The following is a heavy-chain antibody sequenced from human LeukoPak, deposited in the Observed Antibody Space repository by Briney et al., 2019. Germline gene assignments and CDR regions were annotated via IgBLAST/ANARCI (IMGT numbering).Heavy chain of an antibody. CDR3: ARDGAPYCSSTSCYWGFGY. CDR2: IKQDGSEK. V-gene: IGHV3-7*01. J-gene: IGHJ4*02. Sequence: GGSLRLSCAASGSTFSSYWMSWVRQAPGKGLEWVANIKQDGSEKYYVDSVKGRFTISRDNAKNSLYLQMNSLRAEDTAVYYCARDGAPYCSSTSCYWGFGYWGQGTLVTVSS. D-gene: IGHD2-2*01. CDR1: GSTFSSYW.